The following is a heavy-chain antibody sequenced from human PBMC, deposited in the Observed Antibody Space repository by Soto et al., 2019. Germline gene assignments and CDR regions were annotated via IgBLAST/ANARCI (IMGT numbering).Heavy chain of an antibody. D-gene: IGHD1-26*01. J-gene: IGHJ6*02. CDR3: ARESGTYPYYYSGMDV. CDR1: GFTFSSYS. Sequence: GGSLRLSCAASGFTFSSYSMSWVRQAPGEGLEWVSAISGSGGSTYYADSVKGRFTISRDNFKNTLYLQMNSLRAEDTAVYFCARESGTYPYYYSGMDVWGQGTTVTVS. CDR2: ISGSGGST. V-gene: IGHV3-23*01.